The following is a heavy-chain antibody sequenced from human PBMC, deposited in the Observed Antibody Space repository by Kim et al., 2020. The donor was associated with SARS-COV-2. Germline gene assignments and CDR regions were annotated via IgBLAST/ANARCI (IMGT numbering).Heavy chain of an antibody. D-gene: IGHD2-2*01. CDR2: INKNGART. CDR3: VQGIYQGPFDF. V-gene: IGHV3-20*01. Sequence: GGSLRLSCAASGFTFDDYGMSWVRQTPGKGLEWVAGINKNGARTYYVDSAKGRFTISRDNAKKSLYLQMSGLRADDTALYHCVQGIYQGPFDFWGQGTLVTVP. CDR1: GFTFDDYG. J-gene: IGHJ4*02.